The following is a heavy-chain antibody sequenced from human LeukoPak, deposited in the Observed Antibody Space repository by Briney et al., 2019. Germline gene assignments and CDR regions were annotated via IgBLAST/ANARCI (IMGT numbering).Heavy chain of an antibody. J-gene: IGHJ4*02. V-gene: IGHV4-34*01. Sequence: SETLSLTCAVYGGSFSGYYWSWIRQPPGKGLEWIGEINHSGSTNYNPSLKSRVTISVDTSKNQFSLKLSSVTAADTAVYYCARCLPAAMVDLFDYWGQGTLVIVSS. D-gene: IGHD2-2*01. CDR3: ARCLPAAMVDLFDY. CDR2: INHSGST. CDR1: GGSFSGYY.